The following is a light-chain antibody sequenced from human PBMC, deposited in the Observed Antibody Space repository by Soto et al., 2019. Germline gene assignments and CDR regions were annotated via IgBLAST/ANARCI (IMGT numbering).Light chain of an antibody. CDR3: LQHNSYPRT. V-gene: IGKV1-17*01. Sequence: DIQMTQSPSSLSASVGDRVTITCRASQVIGNDLGWYQQKPGKAPKRLIYLTYSLQTGVPSRFSGSGSGTEFSLTISSLQPEDSATYFCLQHNSYPRTFGQGTKVEIK. CDR1: QVIGND. CDR2: LTY. J-gene: IGKJ1*01.